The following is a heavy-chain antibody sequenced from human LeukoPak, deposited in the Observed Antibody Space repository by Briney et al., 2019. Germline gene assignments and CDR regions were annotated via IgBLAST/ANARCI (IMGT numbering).Heavy chain of an antibody. CDR2: INWNGGRT. J-gene: IGHJ3*02. V-gene: IGHV3-20*04. CDR1: GFTSANYA. CDR3: ARDGTSDAFDI. Sequence: GGSLRLSCAASGFTSANYAMSWVRQGPGKGLEWVSSINWNGGRTGYVDSVKGRFTVSRDNAKNSLYLQMNSLRAEDTALYYCARDGTSDAFDIWGQGTMVTVSS. D-gene: IGHD1-26*01.